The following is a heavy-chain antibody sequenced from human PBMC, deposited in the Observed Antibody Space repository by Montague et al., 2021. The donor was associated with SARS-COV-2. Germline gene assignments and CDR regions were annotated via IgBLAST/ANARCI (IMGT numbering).Heavy chain of an antibody. J-gene: IGHJ4*02. CDR2: IHIGGTS. Sequence: SETLSLTCTVSGDSISSGGYFWGWIRQPPGKGLEWIASIHIGGTSYLNPSLKSRVTISIDSSKNQFSLNVTSVTAADTVVYFCARSRDWYLGNWGQGTLATVSS. CDR3: ARSRDWYLGN. V-gene: IGHV4-39*07. D-gene: IGHD3-9*01. CDR1: GDSISSGGYF.